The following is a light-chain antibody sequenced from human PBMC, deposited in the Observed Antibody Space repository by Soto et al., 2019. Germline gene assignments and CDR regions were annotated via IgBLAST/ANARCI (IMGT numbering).Light chain of an antibody. CDR2: VAS. CDR1: QSISSY. V-gene: IGKV1-39*01. CDR3: QQSYSTLCT. J-gene: IGKJ3*01. Sequence: DIQMTQSPSSLSASVGDRVTITCRASQSISSYLNWYQQKPRKAPKLLIYVASSLQSGVPSRFSGSGSGTDFTLTISSLQPEDFATYYCQQSYSTLCTFGPGTKVDIK.